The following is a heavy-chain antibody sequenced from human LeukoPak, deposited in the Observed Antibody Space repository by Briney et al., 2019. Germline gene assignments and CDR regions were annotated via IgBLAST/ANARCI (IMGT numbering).Heavy chain of an antibody. Sequence: ASVKVSYKASGYTFTSYGISWVRHAPGQRLEWMGWISAYNGNTNYAQKLQGRVTMTTDTSTSTAYMELRSLRSDDTAVYYCARALGGSGSYGIWGQGTLVTVSS. V-gene: IGHV1-18*01. CDR2: ISAYNGNT. D-gene: IGHD3-10*01. CDR1: GYTFTSYG. CDR3: ARALGGSGSYGI. J-gene: IGHJ4*02.